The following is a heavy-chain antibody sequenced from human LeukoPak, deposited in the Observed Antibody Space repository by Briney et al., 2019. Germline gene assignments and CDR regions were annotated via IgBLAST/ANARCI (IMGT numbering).Heavy chain of an antibody. Sequence: PGGSLRLSCAASGFTFSSYEMNWVRQAPGKGLEWVSYISSSGSTIYYADSVKGRFTISRDNAENSLYLQMNSLRAEDTAVYYCARFYSGSYYLAFDIWGQGTMVTVSS. CDR2: ISSSGSTI. J-gene: IGHJ3*02. CDR1: GFTFSSYE. V-gene: IGHV3-48*03. D-gene: IGHD1-26*01. CDR3: ARFYSGSYYLAFDI.